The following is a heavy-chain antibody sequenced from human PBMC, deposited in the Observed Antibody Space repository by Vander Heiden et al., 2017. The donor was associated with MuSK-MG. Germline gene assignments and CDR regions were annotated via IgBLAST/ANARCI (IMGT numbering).Heavy chain of an antibody. CDR3: ASASGGTNGDAFDS. J-gene: IGHJ3*02. CDR1: GFTFSSYG. D-gene: IGHD3-16*01. Sequence: QVQLVESGGGVVQPGRSLRLSCAASGFTFSSYGMHWVRQAPGKGLEWVAVIWYDGSNKYYADAGKGRFTISRDNSKNTLYLQMNSLRDEDTAVYYCASASGGTNGDAFDSWGQGKMVTVSS. CDR2: IWYDGSNK. V-gene: IGHV3-33*01.